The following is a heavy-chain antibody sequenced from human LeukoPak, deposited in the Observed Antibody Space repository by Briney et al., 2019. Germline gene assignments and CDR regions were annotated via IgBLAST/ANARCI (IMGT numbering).Heavy chain of an antibody. CDR3: ARVEGDTAMVLNDAFDI. J-gene: IGHJ3*02. Sequence: ASVKVSCKASGYTFTSYYMHWVRQAPGQGLEWMGIINPSGGSTSYAQKFQGRVTMTRDTSTSTVYMELSSLRSEDTAVYYCARVEGDTAMVLNDAFDIWGQGTMVTVSS. V-gene: IGHV1-46*01. CDR2: INPSGGST. CDR1: GYTFTSYY. D-gene: IGHD5-18*01.